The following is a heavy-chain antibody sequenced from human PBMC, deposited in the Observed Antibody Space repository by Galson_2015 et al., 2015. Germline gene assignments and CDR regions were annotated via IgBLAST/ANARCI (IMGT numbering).Heavy chain of an antibody. CDR3: ARGGFRRQQLRDFDY. CDR1: GFTFSDYY. V-gene: IGHV3-11*06. Sequence: SLRLSCAASGFTFSDYYMSWIRQAPGKGLEWVSYISSSSGYTNYADSVKGRFTISRDNAKNSLYLQMNSLRAEDTAVYYCARGGFRRQQLRDFDYWGQGTLVTVSS. J-gene: IGHJ4*02. D-gene: IGHD6-13*01. CDR2: ISSSSGYT.